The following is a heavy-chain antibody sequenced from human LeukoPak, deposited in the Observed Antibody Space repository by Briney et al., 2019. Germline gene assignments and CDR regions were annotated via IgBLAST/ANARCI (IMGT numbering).Heavy chain of an antibody. Sequence: GESLKISCKGSGYSFATYWIGWVRQMPGKGLEWMEINYPGDSDTTYSPSFQGQVTMSADKSISTAYLQWSSLKASDTAMYYCARRISSSGFDAFDVWGQGTMVTVSS. CDR1: GYSFATYW. J-gene: IGHJ3*01. CDR3: ARRISSSGFDAFDV. CDR2: NYPGDSDT. D-gene: IGHD3-3*01. V-gene: IGHV5-51*01.